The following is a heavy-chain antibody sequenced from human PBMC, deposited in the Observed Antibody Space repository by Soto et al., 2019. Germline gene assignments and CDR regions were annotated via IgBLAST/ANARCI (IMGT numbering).Heavy chain of an antibody. D-gene: IGHD1-26*01. CDR1: GFNLKDYG. J-gene: IGHJ4*02. Sequence: DLVESGGGLVQPGGSLRLSCSASGFNLKDYGMHWVRQAPGKGLEQVAASTYVGGTPYYAQSVKDRFTVSRDNSKNTLYLQMGSLRPEDTGTYFCVKDYSHGRFPDYWGQGTLVTVSS. CDR2: STYVGGTP. V-gene: IGHV3-64D*06. CDR3: VKDYSHGRFPDY.